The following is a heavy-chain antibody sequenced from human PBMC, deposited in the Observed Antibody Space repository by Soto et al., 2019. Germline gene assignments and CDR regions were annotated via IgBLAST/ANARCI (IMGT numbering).Heavy chain of an antibody. CDR1: GGSFSGYY. V-gene: IGHV4-34*01. CDR2: INHSGST. D-gene: IGHD6-13*01. Sequence: SETLSLTCAVYGGSFSGYYWSWIRQPPGKGLEWIGEINHSGSTNYNPSLKSRVTISVDTSKNQFTLKLSSVTAADTAVYYCARGEDHRSSWYDEGGFDPWGQGTLVTVSS. J-gene: IGHJ5*02. CDR3: ARGEDHRSSWYDEGGFDP.